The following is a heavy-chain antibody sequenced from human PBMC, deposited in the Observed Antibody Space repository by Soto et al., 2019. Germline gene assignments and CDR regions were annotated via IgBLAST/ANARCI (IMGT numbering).Heavy chain of an antibody. J-gene: IGHJ4*02. CDR1: DGSISSSNW. Sequence: SETLSLTCAVSDGSISSSNWWSWVRQPPGKGLEWIGEIYHSGSTNYNPSLKSRVTISVDKSKNQFSLKLSSVTAADTAVYYCARSACSSTSCYFDYWGQGTLVTVSS. CDR3: ARSACSSTSCYFDY. D-gene: IGHD2-2*01. CDR2: IYHSGST. V-gene: IGHV4-4*02.